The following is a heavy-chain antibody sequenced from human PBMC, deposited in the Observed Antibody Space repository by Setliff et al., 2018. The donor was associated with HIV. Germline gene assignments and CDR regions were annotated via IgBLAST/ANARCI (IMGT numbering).Heavy chain of an antibody. D-gene: IGHD3-22*01. Sequence: PGGSLRLSCAASGFTFSSYSMNWVRQAPGKGLEWVSSISASATYIYYADSVKGRFTISRDNAENSLYLQMNSLRAEDTAVYYCARPNYYDSSGSFDYWGQGPRSPSPQ. CDR3: ARPNYYDSSGSFDY. CDR1: GFTFSSYS. J-gene: IGHJ4*02. V-gene: IGHV3-21*01. CDR2: ISASATYI.